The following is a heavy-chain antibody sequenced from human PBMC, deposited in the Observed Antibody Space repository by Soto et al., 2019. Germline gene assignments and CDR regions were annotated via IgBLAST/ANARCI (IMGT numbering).Heavy chain of an antibody. CDR1: GYTLTSYA. CDR2: INAGNGNT. CDR3: ARSIVVVTALDY. V-gene: IGHV1-3*01. J-gene: IGHJ4*02. Sequence: ASVKASCKDSGYTLTSYAMHWLRQAPGQRLEWMGWINAGNGNTKYSQKFQGRVTITRDTSASTAYMELSSLRSEDTAVYYCARSIVVVTALDYWGQGTLVTVS. D-gene: IGHD2-21*02.